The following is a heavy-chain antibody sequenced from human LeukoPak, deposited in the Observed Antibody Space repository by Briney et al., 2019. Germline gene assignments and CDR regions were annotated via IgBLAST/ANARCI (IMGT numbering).Heavy chain of an antibody. CDR2: IYNSGST. Sequence: SETLSLTCTVSDGSITSYYWNWIRQPPGKGLEWIGNIYNSGSTDYNPSLKSRVTISLKTSKNQISLKLSSVTAADTAVYYCARDKGPYWYFDLWGRGTLVTVSS. CDR3: ARDKGPYWYFDL. CDR1: DGSITSYY. V-gene: IGHV4-59*01. J-gene: IGHJ2*01.